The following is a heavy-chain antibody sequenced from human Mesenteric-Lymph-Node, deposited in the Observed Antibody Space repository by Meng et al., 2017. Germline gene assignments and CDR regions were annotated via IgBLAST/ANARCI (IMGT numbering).Heavy chain of an antibody. CDR3: ARNLVGATPDWFDP. V-gene: IGHV4-39*07. Sequence: SETLSLTCTVSGGSISSSSYYWGWIRQPPGKGLEWIGSIYYSGSTNYNPSLKSRVTISVDTSKNQFSLKLSSVTAADTAVYYCARNLVGATPDWFDPWGQGTLVTVSS. CDR2: IYYSGST. J-gene: IGHJ5*02. D-gene: IGHD1-26*01. CDR1: GGSISSSSYY.